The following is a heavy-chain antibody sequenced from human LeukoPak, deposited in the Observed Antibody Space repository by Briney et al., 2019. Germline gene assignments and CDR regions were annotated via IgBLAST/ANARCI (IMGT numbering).Heavy chain of an antibody. D-gene: IGHD6-25*01. CDR1: GFTFRSYE. CDR3: ARGGFHYYGMDV. V-gene: IGHV3-48*03. CDR2: INGVGSVI. Sequence: GGSLRLSCAVSGFTFRSYEMNWVRQAPGKGREWVSYINGVGSVIYYADSVKGRFTISRDNTENSLSLQMNSLRADDAAVYYCARGGFHYYGMDVWGQGTTVTVSS. J-gene: IGHJ6*02.